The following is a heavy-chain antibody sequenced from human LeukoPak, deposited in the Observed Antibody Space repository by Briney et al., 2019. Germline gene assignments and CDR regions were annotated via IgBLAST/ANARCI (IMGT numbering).Heavy chain of an antibody. J-gene: IGHJ6*03. CDR3: TRDRVVPAAKLDYYYYMDV. D-gene: IGHD2-2*01. CDR2: IRSKAYGGTT. V-gene: IGHV3-49*03. CDR1: GFTFGDYA. Sequence: GGSLRLSCTASGFTFGDYAMSWFRQAPGKGLEWVGFIRSKAYGGTTEYAASVKGRFTISRDDSKSIAYLQMNSLKTEDTAVYYCTRDRVVPAAKLDYYYYMDVWGKGTTVTVSS.